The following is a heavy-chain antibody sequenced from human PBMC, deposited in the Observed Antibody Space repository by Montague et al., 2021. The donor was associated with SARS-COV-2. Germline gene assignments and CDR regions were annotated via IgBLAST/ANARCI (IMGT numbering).Heavy chain of an antibody. D-gene: IGHD3-9*01. J-gene: IGHJ2*01. CDR3: ARHVYDILTGYYTYWYFDL. CDR1: GGSISSSRYY. Sequence: SETLSLTCTVSGGSISSSRYYWGWIRQPPGKGLEWIGSIYYSGSTYYNPSLKSRVTISVDTSKNQFSLKLSSVTAADTAVYYCARHVYDILTGYYTYWYFDLWGRGTLVTVSS. V-gene: IGHV4-39*01. CDR2: IYYSGST.